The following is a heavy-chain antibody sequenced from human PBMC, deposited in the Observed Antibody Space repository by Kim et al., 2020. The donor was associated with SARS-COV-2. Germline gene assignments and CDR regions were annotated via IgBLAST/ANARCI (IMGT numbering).Heavy chain of an antibody. V-gene: IGHV3-48*02. D-gene: IGHD2-15*01. Sequence: GGSLRLSCAASGFTFSSYSMNWVRQAPGKGLEWVSYISGSSIYYADSVKGRFIISRDNAKNSLYLQMNSLRDEDTAVYYCARQKIETATGIDYWGQGTL. J-gene: IGHJ4*02. CDR1: GFTFSSYS. CDR2: ISGSSI. CDR3: ARQKIETATGIDY.